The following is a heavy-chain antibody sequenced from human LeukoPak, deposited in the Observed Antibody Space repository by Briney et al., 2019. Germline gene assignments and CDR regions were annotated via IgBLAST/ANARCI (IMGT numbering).Heavy chain of an antibody. CDR1: GGSISSDY. V-gene: IGHV4-59*01. Sequence: PPETLSLTCTASGGSISSDYWSWIRQSPGKGLEWIGYIYYSGTTSYNPSLKSRVTISLDTSKNQFSLKLSSVTAADTAVYYCARGANWGSPDYWGQGTLVTVSS. J-gene: IGHJ4*02. D-gene: IGHD7-27*01. CDR3: ARGANWGSPDY. CDR2: IYYSGTT.